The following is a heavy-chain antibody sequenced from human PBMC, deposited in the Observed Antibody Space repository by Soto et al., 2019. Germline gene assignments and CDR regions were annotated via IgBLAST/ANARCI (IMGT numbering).Heavy chain of an antibody. CDR3: ARDWGSSGWYNWFDP. Sequence: QMQLVESGGGVVQPGESLRLSCAASGFTFSTYGFHWVRQAPGKGPEWVAFIRHDGSGKYYLDSVKGRFTISRDNSKNTVYLQMNSLTPDDTAVYHCARDWGSSGWYNWFDPWGQGILVTVSS. D-gene: IGHD3-22*01. J-gene: IGHJ5*02. V-gene: IGHV3-30*02. CDR2: IRHDGSGK. CDR1: GFTFSTYG.